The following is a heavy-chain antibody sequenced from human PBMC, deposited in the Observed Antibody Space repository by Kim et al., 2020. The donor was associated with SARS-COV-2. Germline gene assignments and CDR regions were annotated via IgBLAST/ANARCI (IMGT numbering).Heavy chain of an antibody. J-gene: IGHJ4*02. CDR2: GRT. V-gene: IGHV3-53*01. Sequence: GRTNYADSVKGRFTISRDNSKNTLYLQMNSLRAEDTAVYYCARGSGYFDYWGQGTLVTVSS. CDR3: ARGSGYFDY. D-gene: IGHD3-3*01.